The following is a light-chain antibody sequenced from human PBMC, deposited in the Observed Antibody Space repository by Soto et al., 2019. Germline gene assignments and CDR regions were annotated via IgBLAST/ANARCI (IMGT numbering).Light chain of an antibody. Sequence: EIVMTQSPATLSVSPGERVTLSCRASQSVSSSLAWYQQKPGQAPRLLIYGASTRATGIPARFSGSGSGTEFTLTISSLQSEDFAFYYCQQYNNWPPLYTFGQGTKLEIK. CDR2: GAS. J-gene: IGKJ2*01. CDR1: QSVSSS. V-gene: IGKV3-15*01. CDR3: QQYNNWPPLYT.